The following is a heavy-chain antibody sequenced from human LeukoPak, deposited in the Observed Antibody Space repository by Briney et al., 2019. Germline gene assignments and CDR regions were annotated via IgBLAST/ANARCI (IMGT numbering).Heavy chain of an antibody. CDR3: AKEFYGDYLRGDAFDI. CDR2: ISGSGGST. CDR1: GFTFSSYA. D-gene: IGHD4-17*01. V-gene: IGHV3-23*01. J-gene: IGHJ3*02. Sequence: GGSLRLSCAASGFTFSSYAMSWVRQAPGKGLEWVSAISGSGGSTYYADSVKGRFTISRDNSKNTLYLQMNSLRAEDTAVYYCAKEFYGDYLRGDAFDIWGQGTMVTVSS.